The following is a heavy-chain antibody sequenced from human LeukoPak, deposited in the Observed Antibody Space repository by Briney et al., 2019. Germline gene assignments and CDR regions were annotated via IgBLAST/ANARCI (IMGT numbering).Heavy chain of an antibody. CDR1: GYTFTSYA. Sequence: ASVKVSCKASGYTFTSYAMHWVRQAPGQGLEWMGGIIPIFGTANYAQKFQGRVTITADKSTSTAYMELSSLRSEDTAVYYCARAEFGRHITMVRGEYPPYYYYYYGMDVWGKGTTVTVSS. D-gene: IGHD3-10*01. V-gene: IGHV1-69*06. CDR3: ARAEFGRHITMVRGEYPPYYYYYYGMDV. CDR2: IIPIFGTA. J-gene: IGHJ6*04.